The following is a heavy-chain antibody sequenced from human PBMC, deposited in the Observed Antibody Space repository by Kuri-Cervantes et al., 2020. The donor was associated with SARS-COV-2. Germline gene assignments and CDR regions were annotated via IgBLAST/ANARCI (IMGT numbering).Heavy chain of an antibody. V-gene: IGHV3-30*03. CDR3: ARGNDYGEDFDY. D-gene: IGHD4-17*01. Sequence: GGSLRLSCAASGFTFSSYGMHWVRQAPGKGLEWVAVISYDGSNKYYADSVKGRFTSSRDNSKNTLYLQMDSLRAEDTAVYYCARGNDYGEDFDYWGQGTLVTVSS. CDR2: ISYDGSNK. CDR1: GFTFSSYG. J-gene: IGHJ4*02.